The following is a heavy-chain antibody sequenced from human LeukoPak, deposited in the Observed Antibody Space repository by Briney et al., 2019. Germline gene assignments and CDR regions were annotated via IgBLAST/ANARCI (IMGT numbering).Heavy chain of an antibody. Sequence: SETLSLTCTVSGGSISSYYWSWIRQPPGKGLEWIGYIYYSGSTNYNPSLKSRVTISVDTSKNQFSLKLSSVTAADTAVYYCARTPVTRYNWFDPWGQGTLVTASS. CDR3: ARTPVTRYNWFDP. CDR1: GGSISSYY. D-gene: IGHD4-17*01. V-gene: IGHV4-59*01. J-gene: IGHJ5*02. CDR2: IYYSGST.